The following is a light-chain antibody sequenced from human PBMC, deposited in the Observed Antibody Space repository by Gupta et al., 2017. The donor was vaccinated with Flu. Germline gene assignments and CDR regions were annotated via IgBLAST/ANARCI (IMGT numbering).Light chain of an antibody. V-gene: IGKV3-11*01. Sequence: PATLSLSPGERATLSCRASESVSSYLAWYQQNPGQAPRLLIYDASNRATGIPARFSGSGSGTXFTLTIXSLEPEDFAVYYCQQRSNWPLTFGXGTKVEIK. CDR3: QQRSNWPLT. CDR1: ESVSSY. J-gene: IGKJ4*01. CDR2: DAS.